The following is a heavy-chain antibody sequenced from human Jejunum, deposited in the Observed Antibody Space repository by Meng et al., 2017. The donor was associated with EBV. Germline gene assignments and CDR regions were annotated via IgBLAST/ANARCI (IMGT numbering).Heavy chain of an antibody. Sequence: RRQESGPGRGKPSETLSPTCTVSGGSISSSIYCWGWIRQPPGKGLGWIGSICFSDYTYHNPSLKSRVAISADTSKNQFSLSLTSVTAADTAVYYCAMGPDYAKSGYWGQGTLVTVPS. CDR3: AMGPDYAKSGY. CDR1: GGSISSSIYC. D-gene: IGHD4-17*01. J-gene: IGHJ4*02. CDR2: ICFSDYT. V-gene: IGHV4-39*01.